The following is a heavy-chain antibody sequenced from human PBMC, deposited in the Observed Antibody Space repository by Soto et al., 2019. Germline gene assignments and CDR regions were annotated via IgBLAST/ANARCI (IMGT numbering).Heavy chain of an antibody. J-gene: IGHJ3*01. CDR2: ISSSSSYI. CDR1: GFTFSSYS. D-gene: IGHD3-10*01. CDR3: ARDGFAYRPPL. Sequence: GSLRLSCAASGFTFSSYSMNWVRQAPGKGLEWVSSISSSSSYIYYADSVKGRFTISRDNAKNSLYLQMNSLRAEDTAVYYCARDGFAYRPPLWGQGTMVTVSS. V-gene: IGHV3-21*01.